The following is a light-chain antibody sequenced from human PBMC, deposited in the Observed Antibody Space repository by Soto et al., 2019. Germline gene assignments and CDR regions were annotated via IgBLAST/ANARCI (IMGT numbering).Light chain of an antibody. V-gene: IGLV1-40*01. CDR2: SNN. CDR3: QSYDGGLGVSKI. CDR1: SSNIGSNY. Sequence: QSVLTQPPSASGTPGQRVTISCSGSSSNIGSNYVYWYQQLPRTAPKLLIYSNNNRPSGVPDRFSGSRSGTSASLAITGLQPEDEADYYCQSYDGGLGVSKIFGGGTKLTVL. J-gene: IGLJ2*01.